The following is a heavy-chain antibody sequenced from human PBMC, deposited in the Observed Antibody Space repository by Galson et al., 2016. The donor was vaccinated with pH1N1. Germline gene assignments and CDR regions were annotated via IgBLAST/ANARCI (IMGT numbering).Heavy chain of an antibody. D-gene: IGHD3-22*01. J-gene: IGHJ4*02. Sequence: SVKVSCKASGYTFTSYGISWVRQAPGQGLEWLGVIDPSGGSTTYAQKFQGRVTVTVDTSTSTVYMELSSLRSDDTAMYYCARGGYWVYWSQGTLVTVSS. CDR1: GYTFTSYG. V-gene: IGHV1-46*01. CDR3: ARGGYWVY. CDR2: IDPSGGST.